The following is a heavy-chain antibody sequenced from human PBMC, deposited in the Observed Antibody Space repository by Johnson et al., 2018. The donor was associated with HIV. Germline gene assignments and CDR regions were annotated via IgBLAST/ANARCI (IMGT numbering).Heavy chain of an antibody. Sequence: VQLVESGGGVVRPGGSLRLSCAASGFTFNDYGMSWVRQAPGKGLEWVSLISWDGGSTYYADSVKGRFTISRDNSKNSLYLQMNSLRAEDTALYYCAKDSKWLRSEGVGAFDIWGQGTMVTVSS. CDR3: AKDSKWLRSEGVGAFDI. D-gene: IGHD5-12*01. V-gene: IGHV3-43D*03. CDR2: ISWDGGST. J-gene: IGHJ3*02. CDR1: GFTFNDYG.